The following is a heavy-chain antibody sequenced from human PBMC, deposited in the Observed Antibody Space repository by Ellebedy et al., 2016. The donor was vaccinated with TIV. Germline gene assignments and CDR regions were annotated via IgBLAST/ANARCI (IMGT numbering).Heavy chain of an antibody. CDR1: GFTFSTYG. D-gene: IGHD5-24*01. CDR3: AKDAWEKARITWEHDY. CDR2: ITYAGNNK. J-gene: IGHJ4*02. Sequence: GESLKISCAASGFTFSTYGMHWVRQAPGKGLEWVAVITYAGNNKSYADSVKGRFTVSRDNSKNTLYLEMNSLRAEDTAVYYCAKDAWEKARITWEHDYWGQGALVTVSS. V-gene: IGHV3-30*18.